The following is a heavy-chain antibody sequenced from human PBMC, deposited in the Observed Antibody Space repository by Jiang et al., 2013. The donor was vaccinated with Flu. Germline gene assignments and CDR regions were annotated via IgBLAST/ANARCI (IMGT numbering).Heavy chain of an antibody. J-gene: IGHJ5*02. CDR3: ARDHPAIAVAGWYNWFDP. CDR2: TYYRSKWYN. Sequence: RQSPSRGLEWLGRTYYRSKWYNDYAVSVKSRITINPDTSKNQFSLQLNSVTPEDTAVYYCARDHPAIAVAGWYNWFDPWGQGTLVTVSS. D-gene: IGHD6-19*01. V-gene: IGHV6-1*01.